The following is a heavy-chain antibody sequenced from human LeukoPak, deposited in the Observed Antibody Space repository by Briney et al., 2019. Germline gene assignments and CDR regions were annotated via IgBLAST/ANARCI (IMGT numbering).Heavy chain of an antibody. D-gene: IGHD6-19*01. CDR3: ASYRYSSSFFGY. J-gene: IGHJ4*02. V-gene: IGHV3-7*01. CDR1: GFTFSTYW. Sequence: GGSLRLSCAASGFTFSTYWMSWVRQAPGKGLEWVASIKQDGSEKYYVDSVRGRFTISRDNAKNSLFLQMNSLGAEDTAVYYCASYRYSSSFFGYWGQGTLVTVSS. CDR2: IKQDGSEK.